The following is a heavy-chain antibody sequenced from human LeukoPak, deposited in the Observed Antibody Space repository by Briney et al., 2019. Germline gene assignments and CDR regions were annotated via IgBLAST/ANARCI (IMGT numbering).Heavy chain of an antibody. Sequence: PGVSLRLSCAASGFTFSSYSMHWVRQAPGKGLEWVSSISSSSSYIYYADSVKGRFTISRDNSKNSLYLQMNSLRAEDTALYYCAKESSGWYDYWGQGTLVTVSS. J-gene: IGHJ4*02. CDR2: ISSSSSYI. CDR1: GFTFSSYS. V-gene: IGHV3-21*04. D-gene: IGHD6-19*01. CDR3: AKESSGWYDY.